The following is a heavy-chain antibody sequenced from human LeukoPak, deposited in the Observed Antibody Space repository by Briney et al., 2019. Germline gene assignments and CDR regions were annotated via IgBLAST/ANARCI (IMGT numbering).Heavy chain of an antibody. CDR2: IYHSGGT. CDR1: GYSISSGYY. V-gene: IGHV4-38-2*01. CDR3: AGGGIVVVPAAIDGRDY. Sequence: PSETLSLTCAVSGYSISSGYYWGWIRQPPGKGLEWIGSIYHSGGTYYNPSLKSRVTISVDTTKNQFSLKLSSVTAADTAVYYCAGGGIVVVPAAIDGRDYWGQGTLVTVSS. D-gene: IGHD2-2*02. J-gene: IGHJ4*02.